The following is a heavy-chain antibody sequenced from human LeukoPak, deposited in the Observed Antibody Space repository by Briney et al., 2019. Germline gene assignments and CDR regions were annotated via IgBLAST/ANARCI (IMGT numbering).Heavy chain of an antibody. J-gene: IGHJ4*02. CDR3: ATPQPGRFFVDYFAY. CDR1: GYTLTELS. Sequence: ASVKVSCNVSGYTLTELSIHWVRQAPGKGLEWMGGFDPEDGETIYAQKFQGRVTMTEDTSTDTAYMELNSLRSEDTAVFYCATPQPGRFFVDYFAYWGQGTLVTVSS. D-gene: IGHD3-3*01. CDR2: FDPEDGET. V-gene: IGHV1-24*01.